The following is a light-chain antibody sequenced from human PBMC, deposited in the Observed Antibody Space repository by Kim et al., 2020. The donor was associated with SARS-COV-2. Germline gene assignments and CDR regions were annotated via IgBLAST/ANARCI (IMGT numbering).Light chain of an antibody. Sequence: PEQTVTSSCSGSSSNIGSNYVYWYQQLPGTAPNLLIYRNNQRPSGVPDRFSGSKSGTSASLAISGLRSEDEADYYCAAWDDSLSGLFGGGTQLTVL. V-gene: IGLV1-47*01. J-gene: IGLJ2*01. CDR1: SSNIGSNY. CDR2: RNN. CDR3: AAWDDSLSGL.